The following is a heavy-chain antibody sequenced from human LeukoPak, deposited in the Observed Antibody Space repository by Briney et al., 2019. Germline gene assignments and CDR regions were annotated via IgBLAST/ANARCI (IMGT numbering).Heavy chain of an antibody. Sequence: SETLSLTCAVYGGSFSGYYWSWIRQPPGKGLEWTGEINHSGSTNYNPSLKSRVTISVDTSKNQFSLKLSSVTAADTAVYYCARSFVEMATAIPDAFDIWGQGTMVTVSS. V-gene: IGHV4-34*01. CDR3: ARSFVEMATAIPDAFDI. CDR2: INHSGST. D-gene: IGHD5-24*01. J-gene: IGHJ3*02. CDR1: GGSFSGYY.